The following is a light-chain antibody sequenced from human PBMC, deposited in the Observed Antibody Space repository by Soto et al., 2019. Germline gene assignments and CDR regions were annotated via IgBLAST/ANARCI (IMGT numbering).Light chain of an antibody. Sequence: EIVMTQSPATLSVSPGERATFSCRASQSVSSNLAWYQQKPGQAPRLLIYGASTRATGIPARFSGSGSGTEFTLTISSLQSEDVAIYFCQQYNNWPPDRTFGQGTKVEIK. CDR1: QSVSSN. CDR2: GAS. CDR3: QQYNNWPPDRT. J-gene: IGKJ1*01. V-gene: IGKV3-15*01.